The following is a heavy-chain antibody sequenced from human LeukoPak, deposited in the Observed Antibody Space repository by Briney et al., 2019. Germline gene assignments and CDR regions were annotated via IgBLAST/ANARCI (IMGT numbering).Heavy chain of an antibody. D-gene: IGHD4-17*01. V-gene: IGHV4-61*02. CDR2: IYTSGST. Sequence: SETLSLTCTVSGGSISSGSYYWSWIRQPAGKGLEWIGRIYTSGSTNYNPSLKSRVTISVDTSKNQFSLKLSSVTAADTAVYYCASYGDYGIFDYWGQGTLVTVSS. CDR1: GGSISSGSYY. CDR3: ASYGDYGIFDY. J-gene: IGHJ4*02.